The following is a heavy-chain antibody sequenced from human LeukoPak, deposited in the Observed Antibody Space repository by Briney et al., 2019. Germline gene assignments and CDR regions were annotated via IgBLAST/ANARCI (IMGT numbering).Heavy chain of an antibody. V-gene: IGHV1-2*02. J-gene: IGHJ4*02. D-gene: IGHD3-9*01. CDR1: GYTFTGYY. Sequence: ASVKVSCKASGYTFTGYYMHWVRQAPGQGLEWMGWINPNSGGTNYAQKFQGRVTMTRDTSISTAYMELSRLRSDDTAVYYCATECSGSRYFDCGHKHDHWGQGTLVTVSS. CDR2: INPNSGGT. CDR3: ATECSGSRYFDCGHKHDH.